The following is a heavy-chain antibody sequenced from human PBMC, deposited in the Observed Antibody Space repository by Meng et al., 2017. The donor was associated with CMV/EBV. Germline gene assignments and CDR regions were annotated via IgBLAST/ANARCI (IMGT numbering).Heavy chain of an antibody. Sequence: VPLVESGGGGFQPGMSLRLSCAASGFTFSSYAMHWVRQAPGKGLEWVAVISYDGSNKYYADSVKGRFTISRDNSKNTLYLQMNSLRAEDTAVYYCAREDACYWGQGTLVTVSS. CDR1: GFTFSSYA. CDR3: AREDACY. V-gene: IGHV3-30-3*01. J-gene: IGHJ4*02. CDR2: ISYDGSNK.